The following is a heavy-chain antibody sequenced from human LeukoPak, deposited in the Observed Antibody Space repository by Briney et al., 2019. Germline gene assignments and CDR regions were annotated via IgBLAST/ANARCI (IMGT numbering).Heavy chain of an antibody. V-gene: IGHV1-69*13. D-gene: IGHD3-10*01. CDR1: GGTFSSYA. Sequence: ASVKVSCKASGGTFSSYAISWVRQAPGQGLEWMGGIIPIFGTANYAQKFQGRVTIAADESTSTAYMELSSLRSEDTAVYYCARALLTRDYYGSGVAWRDYYYYGMDVWGQGTTVTVSS. CDR3: ARALLTRDYYGSGVAWRDYYYYGMDV. CDR2: IIPIFGTA. J-gene: IGHJ6*02.